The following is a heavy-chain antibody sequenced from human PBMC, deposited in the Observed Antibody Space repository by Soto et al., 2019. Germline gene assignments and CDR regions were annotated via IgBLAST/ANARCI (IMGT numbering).Heavy chain of an antibody. D-gene: IGHD6-25*01. Sequence: EVQLVESGGGLVQPGGSLRLSCEASGFTLSDNWIHWVRRAPGKGLVWVSRINSDGSSVTYADSVKGRFTLSRDNAKNTWFLQMDSLRVEDTAMYFCVRAPEQRPFDYWGQGTLVTVSS. V-gene: IGHV3-74*03. CDR3: VRAPEQRPFDY. CDR1: GFTLSDNW. CDR2: INSDGSSV. J-gene: IGHJ4*02.